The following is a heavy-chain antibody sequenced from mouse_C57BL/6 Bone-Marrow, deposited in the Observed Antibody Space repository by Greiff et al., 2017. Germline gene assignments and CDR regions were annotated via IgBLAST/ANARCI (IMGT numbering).Heavy chain of an antibody. CDR2: INPGSGGT. J-gene: IGHJ4*01. CDR1: GYAFTNYL. V-gene: IGHV1-54*01. D-gene: IGHD2-5*01. CDR3: ARGRSNPYYYAMDY. Sequence: VKLMESGAELVRPGTSVKVSCKASGYAFTNYLIEWVKQRPGQGLEWIGVINPGSGGTNYNEKFKGKATLTADKSSSTAYMQLSSLTSEDSAVYFCARGRSNPYYYAMDYWGQGTSVTVSS.